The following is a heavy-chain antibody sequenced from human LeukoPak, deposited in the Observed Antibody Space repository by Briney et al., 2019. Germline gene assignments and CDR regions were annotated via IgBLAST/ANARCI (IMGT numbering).Heavy chain of an antibody. J-gene: IGHJ4*02. Sequence: GASVKVSCKASGYTFTGYYIHWVRQAPGQGLEWMGWINPNSGGPNYAQKFQGRVTMTRDTSISTAYMELNRLTSDDMAVYYCARTISVAGPYSFDYWGQGTLVTVSS. CDR1: GYTFTGYY. V-gene: IGHV1-2*02. CDR3: ARTISVAGPYSFDY. CDR2: INPNSGGP. D-gene: IGHD6-19*01.